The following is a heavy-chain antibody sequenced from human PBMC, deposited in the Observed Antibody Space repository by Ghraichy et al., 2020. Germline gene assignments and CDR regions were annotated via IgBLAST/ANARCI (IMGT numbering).Heavy chain of an antibody. V-gene: IGHV5-10-1*01. CDR3: ARHSYSSSWYDLDYYYYGMDV. D-gene: IGHD6-13*01. J-gene: IGHJ6*02. CDR2: IDPSDSYT. Sequence: GESLNISCKGSGYSFTSYWISWVRQMPGKGLEWMGRIDPSDSYTNYSPSFQGHVTISADKSISTAYLQWSSLKASDTAMYYCARHSYSSSWYDLDYYYYGMDVWGQGTTVTVSS. CDR1: GYSFTSYW.